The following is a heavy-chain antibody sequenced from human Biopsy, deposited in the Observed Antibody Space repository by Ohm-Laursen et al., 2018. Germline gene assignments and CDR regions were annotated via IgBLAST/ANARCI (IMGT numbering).Heavy chain of an antibody. D-gene: IGHD2-2*01. Sequence: SSAKVSCKTSGFTFTNYGINWVRQAPGQGPEWMGGIIPIFETIDYAPKFQDRVTITADESTRTAYMELSSLKSEDTAVYYCARRYCSSTSCSPPFYSWFDPWGQGTLVTVSS. CDR3: ARRYCSSTSCSPPFYSWFDP. V-gene: IGHV1-69*01. J-gene: IGHJ5*02. CDR2: IIPIFETI. CDR1: GFTFTNYG.